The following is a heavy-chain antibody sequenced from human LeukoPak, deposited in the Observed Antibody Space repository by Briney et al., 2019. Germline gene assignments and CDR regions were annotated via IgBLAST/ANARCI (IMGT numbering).Heavy chain of an antibody. CDR2: ISYDGSNT. J-gene: IGHJ4*02. D-gene: IGHD3-10*01. Sequence: PGRSLRLSCAASGFTFSSYGMHWVRQAPGKGLEWVAVISYDGSNTYYADSVKGRFTISRDNSKNTLYLQMNSLRPDDTAVYYCAKEGYYGSESFPDYWGQGTLVTVSS. CDR1: GFTFSSYG. CDR3: AKEGYYGSESFPDY. V-gene: IGHV3-30*18.